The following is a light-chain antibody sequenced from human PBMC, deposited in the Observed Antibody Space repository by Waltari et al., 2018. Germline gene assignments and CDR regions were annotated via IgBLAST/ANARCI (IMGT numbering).Light chain of an antibody. CDR3: CAYAGSSIYV. J-gene: IGLJ1*01. CDR2: ETT. V-gene: IGLV2-23*01. Sequence: QSALPQPAAVSGSPGQSTTISCAGSNSYVGNYNLVSWYQQHPGEAPKLLIFETTKRPSGVSDRFSGSRSGNTASLKTSGLQAEDEAEYSCCAYAGSSIYVFGSGTRVTVL. CDR1: NSYVGNYNL.